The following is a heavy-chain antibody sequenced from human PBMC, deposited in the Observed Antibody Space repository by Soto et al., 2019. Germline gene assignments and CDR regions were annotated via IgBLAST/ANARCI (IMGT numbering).Heavy chain of an antibody. V-gene: IGHV1-18*01. J-gene: IGHJ3*02. Sequence: GASVKVSCKASGYTFTSYGISWVRQAPGQGLERMGWISAYNGNTNYAQKLQGRVTMTTDTSTSTAYMELRSLRSDDTAVYYCAREDFIAARHPSDAFDIWGQGTMVTVSS. CDR1: GYTFTSYG. CDR3: AREDFIAARHPSDAFDI. CDR2: ISAYNGNT. D-gene: IGHD6-6*01.